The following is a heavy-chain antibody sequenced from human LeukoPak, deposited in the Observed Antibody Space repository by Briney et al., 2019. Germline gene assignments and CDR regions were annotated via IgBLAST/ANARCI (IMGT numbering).Heavy chain of an antibody. J-gene: IGHJ5*02. V-gene: IGHV3-74*01. D-gene: IGHD2-2*01. Sequence: PGGSLRLSCAASGFTFSSYWMHWVRQAPGKGLVWVSRINSDGSSTTYADSVKGRFTISRDNAKNTLYLQMNSLRAEDTAVYYCARDRFARYCTSTSCSYNWFDPWGQGTLVTVSS. CDR3: ARDRFARYCTSTSCSYNWFDP. CDR1: GFTFSSYW. CDR2: INSDGSST.